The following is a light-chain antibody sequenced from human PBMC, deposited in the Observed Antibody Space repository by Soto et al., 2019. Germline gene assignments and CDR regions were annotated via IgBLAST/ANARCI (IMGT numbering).Light chain of an antibody. CDR2: EVT. CDR1: RYDIGAYDY. V-gene: IGLV2-14*01. J-gene: IGLJ2*01. CDR3: NSYTNSSAVV. Sequence: TQPASFSGSPGQSLTISCAGTRYDIGAYDYVSWYQQHPGNAPKLLVYEVTNRPSGVSDRFSGSKSGNTASLTISGLQAEDEADYYCNSYTNSSAVVFGGGT.